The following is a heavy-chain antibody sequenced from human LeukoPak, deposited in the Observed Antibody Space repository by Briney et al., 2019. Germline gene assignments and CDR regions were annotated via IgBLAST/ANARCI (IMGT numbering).Heavy chain of an antibody. CDR1: GFTFSSYE. V-gene: IGHV3-48*03. D-gene: IGHD2-2*01. CDR2: ISSSGSTI. CDR3: ARMGYCSSTSCDLSGFDP. Sequence: GGSLRLSCAASGFTFSSYEMNWVRQAPGKGLEWVSYISSSGSTIYYADSVKGRFTISRDNAKNSLYLQMNSLRSEDTAVYYCARMGYCSSTSCDLSGFDPWGQGTLVTVSS. J-gene: IGHJ5*02.